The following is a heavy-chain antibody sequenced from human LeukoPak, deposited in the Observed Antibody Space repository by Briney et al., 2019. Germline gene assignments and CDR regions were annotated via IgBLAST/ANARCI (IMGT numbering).Heavy chain of an antibody. CDR3: ARAGGWAREDYKGDAFDI. V-gene: IGHV1-18*01. J-gene: IGHJ3*02. CDR2: ISTYNGNS. Sequence: ASVKVSCKASGYTLTNYGISWVRQAPGQGLEWMGWISTYNGNSNYAHKLQDRVTMTTDTSTTTAYMDLRSLRSDDTAVYYCARAGGWAREDYKGDAFDIWGQGTMVTVSS. CDR1: GYTLTNYG. D-gene: IGHD6-19*01.